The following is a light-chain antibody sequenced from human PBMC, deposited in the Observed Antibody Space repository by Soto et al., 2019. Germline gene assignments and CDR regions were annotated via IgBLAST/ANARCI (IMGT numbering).Light chain of an antibody. V-gene: IGKV3-11*01. Sequence: ETVLTQSPATLSLSPGERATLSCRASQSVGSSLAWYQQRPGQPPRLLIYDASKREPGTPARFTGSGSGTDFTLTISSLEPDDFAFYSCQQRSNWPGTFGQGTRVEI. J-gene: IGKJ1*01. CDR1: QSVGSS. CDR3: QQRSNWPGT. CDR2: DAS.